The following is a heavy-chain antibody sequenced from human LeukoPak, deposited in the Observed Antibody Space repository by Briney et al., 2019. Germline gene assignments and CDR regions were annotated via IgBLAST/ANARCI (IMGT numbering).Heavy chain of an antibody. D-gene: IGHD6-13*01. V-gene: IGHV3-30*14. J-gene: IGHJ4*02. Sequence: PGGSLRLSCAASGFTFSSYAMHWVRQAPGKGLEWVAVISYDGSNKYYADSVKGRFTISRDNSKNMLYLQMNSLRVEDTAVYYCAREAAADPYYFDYWGQGTLVTVSS. CDR3: AREAAADPYYFDY. CDR2: ISYDGSNK. CDR1: GFTFSSYA.